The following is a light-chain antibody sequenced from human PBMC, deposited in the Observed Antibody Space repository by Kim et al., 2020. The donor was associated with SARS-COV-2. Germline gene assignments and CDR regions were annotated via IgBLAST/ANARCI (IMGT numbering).Light chain of an antibody. CDR2: DAS. CDR3: QQYNSYSYT. V-gene: IGKV1-5*01. J-gene: IGKJ2*01. Sequence: DIQMTQSPSTLSASVGDSVTLTCRASQSISSWLAWYQQKPGKAPKLLIYDASTLESGVPSRFSGSGSGTEFTLTISSLQPDDFATYYCQQYNSYSYTFGQGTKLEI. CDR1: QSISSW.